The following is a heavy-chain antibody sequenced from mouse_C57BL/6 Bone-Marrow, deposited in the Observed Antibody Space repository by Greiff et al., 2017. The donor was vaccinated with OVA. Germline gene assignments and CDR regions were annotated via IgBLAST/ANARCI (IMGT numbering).Heavy chain of an antibody. CDR3: GRDYGSSYAMDY. CDR2: IDPADGET. D-gene: IGHD1-1*01. V-gene: IGHV14-2*01. J-gene: IGHJ4*01. Sequence: EVKLMESGAELVKPGASVKLSCTASGFHLKDYYLHWVKQRTEQGLAWIGRIDPADGETKYATNFQGKATITAATSSNTTYLQISSLRSEDTAVDYYGRDYGSSYAMDYWGQGTSVTVSS. CDR1: GFHLKDYY.